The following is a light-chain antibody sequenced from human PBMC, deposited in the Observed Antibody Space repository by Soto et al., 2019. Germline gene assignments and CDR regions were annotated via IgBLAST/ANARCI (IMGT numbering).Light chain of an antibody. CDR2: GNS. CDR1: SSNIGAGYD. J-gene: IGLJ1*01. V-gene: IGLV1-40*01. CDR3: QSYDSSLSAYV. Sequence: QSVLAHPPSVSGAPGQKVTISCTGSSSNIGAGYDLHWYQQLPGTAPKLLLYGNSNRPSGVPDRFSGSKSGTSASLAITGLQAEDEADYYCQSYDSSLSAYVFGTGTKV.